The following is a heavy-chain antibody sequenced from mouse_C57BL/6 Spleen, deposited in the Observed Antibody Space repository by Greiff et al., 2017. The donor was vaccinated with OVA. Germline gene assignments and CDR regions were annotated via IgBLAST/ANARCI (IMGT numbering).Heavy chain of an antibody. Sequence: EVQLQQSGGGLVQPGGSLSLSCAASGFTFTDYYMSWVRQPPGKALEWLGFIRNKANGYTTEYSASVKGRFTISRDNSQSILYLQMNALRAEDSATYYCAQITTVVDWYFDVWGTGTTVTVSS. CDR2: IRNKANGYTT. D-gene: IGHD1-1*01. J-gene: IGHJ1*03. V-gene: IGHV7-3*01. CDR3: AQITTVVDWYFDV. CDR1: GFTFTDYY.